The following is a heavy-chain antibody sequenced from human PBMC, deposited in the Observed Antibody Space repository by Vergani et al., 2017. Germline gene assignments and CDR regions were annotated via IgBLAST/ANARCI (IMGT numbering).Heavy chain of an antibody. CDR1: GGTFSSYA. V-gene: IGHV1-69*01. J-gene: IGHJ4*02. D-gene: IGHD3-9*01. Sequence: QVQLVQSGAEVKKPGSSVKVSCKASGGTFSSYAISWVRQAPGQGLEWMGGIIPIFGTANYAQKFQGRVTITADESTSTAYMELSSLRSEDTAVYYCARVPPIVTYYDILTGYYPYYFDYWGQGTLVTVSS. CDR3: ARVPPIVTYYDILTGYYPYYFDY. CDR2: IIPIFGTA.